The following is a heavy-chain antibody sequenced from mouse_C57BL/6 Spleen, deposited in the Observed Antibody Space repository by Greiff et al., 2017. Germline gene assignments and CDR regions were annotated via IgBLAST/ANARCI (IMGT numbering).Heavy chain of an antibody. V-gene: IGHV14-2*01. Sequence: VHVKQSGAELVKPGASVKLSCTASGFNIKDYYMHWVKQRTEQGLEWIGRIDPEDGETKYAPKFQGKATITADTSSNTAYLQLSSLTSEDTAVYYCAITTVVPNWYFDVWGTGTTVTVSS. CDR3: AITTVVPNWYFDV. D-gene: IGHD1-1*01. CDR1: GFNIKDYY. J-gene: IGHJ1*03. CDR2: IDPEDGET.